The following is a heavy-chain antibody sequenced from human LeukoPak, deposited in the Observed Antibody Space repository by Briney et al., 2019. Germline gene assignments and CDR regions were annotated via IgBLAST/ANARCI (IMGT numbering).Heavy chain of an antibody. Sequence: GGSLRLSCAASGFTFSSYGMHWVRQAPGKGLEWVAVIWSDGSNKYCADSVKGRFTISRDNSKNTLYLQMDSLRAEDTAVYYCARDYSGTNSWQDYWGQGTLVTVSS. CDR2: IWSDGSNK. V-gene: IGHV3-33*01. J-gene: IGHJ4*02. CDR3: ARDYSGTNSWQDY. D-gene: IGHD1-26*01. CDR1: GFTFSSYG.